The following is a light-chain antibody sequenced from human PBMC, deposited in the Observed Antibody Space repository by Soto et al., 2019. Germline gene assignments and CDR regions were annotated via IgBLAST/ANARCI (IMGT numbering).Light chain of an antibody. CDR3: LQDYNYPRT. J-gene: IGKJ1*01. Sequence: PSTLYASVGNRVNITCRASQSISSWLAWYQQKPGKAPKLLIYDASSLESGVPSRFSGSGSGTEFTLTISSLQPEDFATYYCLQDYNYPRTFGQGTKVDI. CDR2: DAS. V-gene: IGKV1-5*01. CDR1: QSISSW.